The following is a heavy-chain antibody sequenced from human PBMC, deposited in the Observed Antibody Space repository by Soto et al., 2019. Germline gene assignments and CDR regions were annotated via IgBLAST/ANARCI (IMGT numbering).Heavy chain of an antibody. V-gene: IGHV4-59*01. D-gene: IGHD5-18*01. Sequence: QVQLQESGPGLVKPSETLSLTCTVSGGSISSYYWCWIRQPPGKGLEGIGYIYYSGSTNYNPSLKSRVTISVDTSKNQFALKLSSVTAADTAGYYCAGLYSYEKKTDYWGQGTLVTVSS. CDR1: GGSISSYY. J-gene: IGHJ4*02. CDR3: AGLYSYEKKTDY. CDR2: IYYSGST.